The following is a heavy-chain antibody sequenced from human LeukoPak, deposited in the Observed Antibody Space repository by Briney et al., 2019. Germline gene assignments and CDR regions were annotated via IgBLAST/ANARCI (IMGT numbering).Heavy chain of an antibody. V-gene: IGHV3-30*18. CDR1: GFTFSSYG. Sequence: GGSLRLSCAASGFTFSSYGMHWVRQAPGKGLEWVAVISYDGSNKYYADSVKGRFTISRDNSKNTLYLQMNSLRAEDTAVYYCAKDGEWGAMAPSYYYYMDVWGKGTMVTVSS. CDR2: ISYDGSNK. J-gene: IGHJ6*03. D-gene: IGHD3-16*01. CDR3: AKDGEWGAMAPSYYYYMDV.